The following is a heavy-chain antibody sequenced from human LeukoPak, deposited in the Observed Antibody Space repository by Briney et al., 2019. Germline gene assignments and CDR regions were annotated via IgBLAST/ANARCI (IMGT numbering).Heavy chain of an antibody. V-gene: IGHV4-39*01. J-gene: IGHJ5*02. CDR1: GGSISSSSYY. CDR3: ARVVPAAFWFDP. D-gene: IGHD2-2*01. CDR2: IYYSGST. Sequence: SETLSLTCTVSGGSISSSSYYWGWIRQPPGKGLEWIGSIYYSGSTYYNPSLKSRVTISVDTSKNQFSLKLISVTAADTAVYYCARVVPAAFWFDPWGQGTLVTVSS.